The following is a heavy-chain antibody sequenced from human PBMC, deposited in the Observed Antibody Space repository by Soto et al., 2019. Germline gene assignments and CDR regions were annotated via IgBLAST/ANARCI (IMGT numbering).Heavy chain of an antibody. CDR2: IIPIFGTA. J-gene: IGHJ6*02. CDR1: GGTFSSYA. CDR3: AVTVTTHYGMDV. Sequence: QVQLVQSGAVVKKPGSSVKVSCKASGGTFSSYAISWVRQAPGQGLEWMGGIIPIFGTANYAQKFQGRVTITADEYTSTGYMELSSLRSEDTAVYYCAVTVTTHYGMDVWGQGTTVTVSS. V-gene: IGHV1-69*01. D-gene: IGHD4-17*01.